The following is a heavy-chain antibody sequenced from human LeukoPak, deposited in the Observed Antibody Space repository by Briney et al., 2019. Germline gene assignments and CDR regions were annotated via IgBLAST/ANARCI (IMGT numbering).Heavy chain of an antibody. V-gene: IGHV4-34*01. J-gene: IGHJ4*02. CDR2: INHSGST. D-gene: IGHD3-3*01. CDR1: GRSFSSYY. Sequence: KPSETLSLTCAVYGRSFSSYYWSWIRQPPGKGLEWIGEINHSGSTNYNPSLKSRVTISVDTSKNQFSLKLSSVTAADTAVYYCADEDYDFWSGYSHYWGQGTLVTVSS. CDR3: ADEDYDFWSGYSHY.